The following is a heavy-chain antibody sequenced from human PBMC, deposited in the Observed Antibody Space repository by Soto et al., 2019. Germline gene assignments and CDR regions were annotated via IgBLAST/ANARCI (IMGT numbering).Heavy chain of an antibody. D-gene: IGHD3-3*02. J-gene: IGHJ4*02. CDR1: GGPTSGYY. Sequence: PSATLSPPRSFSGGPTSGYYWTWIRQPAGKGLEWIGRIYSSGNTKYNPSLQSRVTMSLDTSNNQFSLKLTSVTAADTAVYYCAARHFWSGPWTDRRLDYWGQGTLVTVSS. V-gene: IGHV4-4*07. CDR3: AARHFWSGPWTDRRLDY. CDR2: IYSSGNT.